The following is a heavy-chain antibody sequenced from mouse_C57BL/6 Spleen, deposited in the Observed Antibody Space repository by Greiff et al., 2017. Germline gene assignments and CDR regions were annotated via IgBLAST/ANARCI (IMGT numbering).Heavy chain of an antibody. V-gene: IGHV10-3*01. CDR1: GFTFNTYA. D-gene: IGHD2-4*01. CDR3: VRENLLYDYDGYYFDY. Sequence: EVQLVESGGGLVQPKGSLKLSCAASGFTFNTYAMHWVRQAPGKGLEWVARIRSKSSNYATYYADSVKDRFTISRDDSQSMLYLQMNNLKTEDTAMYYCVRENLLYDYDGYYFDYWGQGTTLTVSS. J-gene: IGHJ2*01. CDR2: IRSKSSNYAT.